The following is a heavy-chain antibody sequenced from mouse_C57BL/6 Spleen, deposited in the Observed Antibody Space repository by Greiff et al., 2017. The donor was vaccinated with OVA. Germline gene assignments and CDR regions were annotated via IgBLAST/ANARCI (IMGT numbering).Heavy chain of an antibody. CDR1: GFTFSSYA. CDR2: ISDGGSYT. D-gene: IGHD1-1*01. CDR3: ARDHYGSSYGFAY. Sequence: EVKLVESGGGLVKPGGSLKLSCAASGFTFSSYAMSWVRQTPEKRLEWVATISDGGSYTYYPDNVKGRFTISRDNAKNNLYLQMSHLKSEDTAMYYCARDHYGSSYGFAYWGQGTLVTVSA. J-gene: IGHJ3*01. V-gene: IGHV5-4*01.